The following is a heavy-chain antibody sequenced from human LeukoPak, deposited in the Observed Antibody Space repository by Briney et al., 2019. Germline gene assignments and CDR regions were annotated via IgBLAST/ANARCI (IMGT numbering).Heavy chain of an antibody. CDR1: GYTFMSHG. CDR3: ARATGTWGHDGFDI. V-gene: IGHV1-18*01. D-gene: IGHD3-16*01. CDR2: ISGSSSNT. J-gene: IGHJ3*02. Sequence: ASVKVSCKASGYTFMSHGISWVRQAPGQGLEWMGWISGSSSNTNYAQRLQGRVTMTTDTSTTTAYMELRSLRSDDTAVYYCARATGTWGHDGFDIWGQGTMVTVSS.